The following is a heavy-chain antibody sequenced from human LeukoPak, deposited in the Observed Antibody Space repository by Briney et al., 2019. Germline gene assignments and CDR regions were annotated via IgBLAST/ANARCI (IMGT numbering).Heavy chain of an antibody. J-gene: IGHJ4*02. CDR3: ARDLVPYGSGNSMGD. V-gene: IGHV1-69*13. Sequence: SVKVSCKASGGTLSGHAISWVRQAPGQGLEWMGGIIPIFGTTNYAQKFQGRVTISADESTNTAYMELSSPRSEDTAVYYCARDLVPYGSGNSMGDWGQGTLVTVSS. CDR1: GGTLSGHA. CDR2: IIPIFGTT. D-gene: IGHD3-10*01.